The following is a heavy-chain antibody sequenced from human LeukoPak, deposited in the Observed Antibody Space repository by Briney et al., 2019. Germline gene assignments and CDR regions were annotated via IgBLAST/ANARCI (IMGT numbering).Heavy chain of an antibody. CDR2: ISGSGDTT. CDR3: AKRSGSSWFGDLDY. D-gene: IGHD3-10*01. V-gene: IGHV3-23*01. Sequence: GSSLRLSCAASGFTFSSYAMNWVRQAPGRGLGWVSGISGSGDTTSYADSVKGRFTISRDNSENTLYLQMNSLRAEDTAIYYCAKRSGSSWFGDLDYWGQGALVTVSS. J-gene: IGHJ4*02. CDR1: GFTFSSYA.